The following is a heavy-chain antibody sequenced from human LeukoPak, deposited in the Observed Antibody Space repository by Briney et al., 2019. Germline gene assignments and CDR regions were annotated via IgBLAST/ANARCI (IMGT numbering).Heavy chain of an antibody. J-gene: IGHJ4*02. CDR1: GYSISSGYY. CDR2: FYDSGNT. Sequence: SETLSLTCTVSGYSISSGYYWGWIRQPPGKGLEWSGSFYDSGNTYYNPSLKSRVTISVDTSKNQFSLKLSSVTAADTAVYYCAREIRAYYYDSSGPDWGQGTLVTVSS. V-gene: IGHV4-38-2*02. CDR3: AREIRAYYYDSSGPD. D-gene: IGHD3-22*01.